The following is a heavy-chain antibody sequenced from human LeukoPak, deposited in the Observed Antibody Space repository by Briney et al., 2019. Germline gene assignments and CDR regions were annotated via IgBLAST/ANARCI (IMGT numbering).Heavy chain of an antibody. J-gene: IGHJ3*02. CDR2: IYYSGST. V-gene: IGHV4-31*03. CDR1: GGSISSGGYY. D-gene: IGHD5-18*01. CDR3: ARVGYSYGYSSNAFDI. Sequence: PSETLSLTCTVSGGSISSGGYYWSWIRQHPGKGLEWIGYIYYSGSTYYNPSLKSRVTISVDTSKNQFPLKLSSVTAADTAVYYCARVGYSYGYSSNAFDIWGQGTMVTVSS.